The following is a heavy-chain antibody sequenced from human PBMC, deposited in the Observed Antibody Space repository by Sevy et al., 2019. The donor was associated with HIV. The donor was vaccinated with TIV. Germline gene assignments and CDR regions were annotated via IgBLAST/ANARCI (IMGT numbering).Heavy chain of an antibody. J-gene: IGHJ6*02. CDR1: GYTLSELP. CDR2: FDPEDGET. Sequence: ASVKVSCKVSGYTLSELPMHWVRQAPGKGLEWMGGFDPEDGETIYAQKFQGRVIMTEDTSSDTAYMELSSLRSEDTAVYYCATLDFWSDYPFYGVDVWGQGTTVTVSS. V-gene: IGHV1-24*01. CDR3: ATLDFWSDYPFYGVDV. D-gene: IGHD3-3*01.